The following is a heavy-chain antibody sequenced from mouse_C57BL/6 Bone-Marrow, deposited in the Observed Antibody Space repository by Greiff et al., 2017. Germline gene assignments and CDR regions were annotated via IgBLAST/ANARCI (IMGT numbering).Heavy chain of an antibody. Sequence: QVQLQQPGAELVKPGASVKMSCKASGYTFTSYWITWVKQRPGQGLEWIGDIYPTSGRTNYNEKFKSKAILTVDTTSNTAYMQLSSRTSEDSAVFYCARSGPLGRSFDYWGQGTPLTVSS. CDR1: GYTFTSYW. J-gene: IGHJ2*01. V-gene: IGHV1-55*01. CDR2: IYPTSGRT. D-gene: IGHD4-1*01. CDR3: ARSGPLGRSFDY.